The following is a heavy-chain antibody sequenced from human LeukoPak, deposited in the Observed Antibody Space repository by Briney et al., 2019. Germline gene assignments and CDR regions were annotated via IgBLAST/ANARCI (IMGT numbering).Heavy chain of an antibody. V-gene: IGHV4-4*09. J-gene: IGHJ5*02. CDR1: GGSISSYY. D-gene: IGHD2-2*01. CDR2: IYTSGST. Sequence: SETLSLTCTVSGGSISSYYWSWIRQPPGKALEWIGYIYTSGSTNYNPSLKSRVTISVDTSKNQFSLKLSSVTAADTAVYYCARIVKYCSSTSCYSVADWFDPWGRGTLVTVSS. CDR3: ARIVKYCSSTSCYSVADWFDP.